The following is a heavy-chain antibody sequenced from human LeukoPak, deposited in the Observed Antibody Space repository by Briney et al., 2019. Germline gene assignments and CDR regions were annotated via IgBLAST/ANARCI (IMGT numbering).Heavy chain of an antibody. CDR1: GDSVSSSSAV. V-gene: IGHV6-1*01. Sequence: SQTLSLTCATSGDSVSSSSAVWSWFRQSPSRGLEWLVRTYYRSKWYNEYAVTVKSRITINPDTSRNQFSLQLNSMTPEDTAVYYCARGTTIGAAPLFDPWGQGTLVTVSS. CDR3: ARGTTIGAAPLFDP. J-gene: IGHJ5*02. CDR2: TYYRSKWYN. D-gene: IGHD6-13*01.